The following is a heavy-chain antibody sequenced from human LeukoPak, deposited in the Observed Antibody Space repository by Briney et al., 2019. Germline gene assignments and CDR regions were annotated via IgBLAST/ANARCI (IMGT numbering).Heavy chain of an antibody. Sequence: SGTLSLTCGVSGHSISSGNYWNWVRQPPGKGLEWIGDIYQSGITNYNPSLKSRVTMSVDKSKNEFSLKLDSVTAADTAVYYCARDPRPRGGWFYFDYWGQGILVTVSS. CDR3: ARDPRPRGGWFYFDY. V-gene: IGHV4-4*02. J-gene: IGHJ4*02. CDR2: IYQSGIT. D-gene: IGHD6-19*01. CDR1: GHSISSGNY.